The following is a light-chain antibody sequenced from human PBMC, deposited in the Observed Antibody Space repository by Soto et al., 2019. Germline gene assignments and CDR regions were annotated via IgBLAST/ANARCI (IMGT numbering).Light chain of an antibody. CDR2: EVS. CDR1: SSDVGGYNY. CDR3: SSYAGSNNFEV. V-gene: IGLV2-8*01. Sequence: QSVLTQPPSASGSPGQSVTISCTGTSSDVGGYNYVSWYQQHPGKAPKLMIYEVSKRPSGVPDRFSGSKSGNTASLIVSGLQAEDEADYYCSSYAGSNNFEVFGTGTKVTVL. J-gene: IGLJ1*01.